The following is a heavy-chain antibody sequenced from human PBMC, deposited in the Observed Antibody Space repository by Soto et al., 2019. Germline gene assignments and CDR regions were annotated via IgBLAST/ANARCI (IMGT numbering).Heavy chain of an antibody. Sequence: PAEALCLTCTVSGGSLRIGSYDWSWIRQPPGKGLEWIGYTYHGGATTYNASLKSRVTISVDTSKNQFFLKVNSVTAADTAVYFCARASSGRHDYWGQGTTVTVSS. CDR2: TYHGGAT. J-gene: IGHJ4*02. D-gene: IGHD3-22*01. V-gene: IGHV4-61*01. CDR1: GGSLRIGSYD. CDR3: ARASSGRHDY.